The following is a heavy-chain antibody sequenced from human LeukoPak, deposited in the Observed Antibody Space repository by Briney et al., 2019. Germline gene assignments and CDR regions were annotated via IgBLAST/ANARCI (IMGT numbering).Heavy chain of an antibody. D-gene: IGHD6-19*01. J-gene: IGHJ3*02. V-gene: IGHV4-34*01. CDR2: INHSGST. CDR1: GGSFSGYY. Sequence: SETLSLTCAVYGGSFSGYYWSWIRQPPGKGLEWIGEINHSGSTNYNPSLKSRVTISVDTSKNQFSLKLSSVTAADTAVYYCARHVDSGWYRGLDIWGQGTMVTVSS. CDR3: ARHVDSGWYRGLDI.